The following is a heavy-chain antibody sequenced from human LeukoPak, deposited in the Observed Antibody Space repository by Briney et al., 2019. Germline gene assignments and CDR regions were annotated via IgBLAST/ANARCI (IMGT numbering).Heavy chain of an antibody. CDR2: IVSDGTTT. CDR3: AKVRGGYFDY. Sequence: GGSLRLSCAASGFTFSSYWMHWVRQVPGKGPVWLSHIVSDGTTTAYADSVKGRFTISRDNAKNTLYLQMNSLRAEDTAVYYCAKVRGGYFDYWGQGTLVTVSS. CDR1: GFTFSSYW. V-gene: IGHV3-74*01. J-gene: IGHJ4*03. D-gene: IGHD3-10*01.